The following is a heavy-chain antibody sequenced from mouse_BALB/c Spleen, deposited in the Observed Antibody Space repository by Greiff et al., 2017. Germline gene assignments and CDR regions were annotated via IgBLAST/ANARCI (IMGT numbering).Heavy chain of an antibody. CDR1: GYTFTSYY. CDR3: TRRRGYGNLAWFAY. V-gene: IGHV1S81*02. J-gene: IGHJ3*01. D-gene: IGHD2-10*02. CDR2: INPSNGGT. Sequence: VQLQQQSGAELVKPGASVMLSCTASGYTFTSYYMYWVKQRPGQGLEWIGEINPSNGGTNFNEKFKSKATLTVDKSSSTAYMQLSSLTSEDSAVYYCTRRRGYGNLAWFAYWGQGTLVTVSA.